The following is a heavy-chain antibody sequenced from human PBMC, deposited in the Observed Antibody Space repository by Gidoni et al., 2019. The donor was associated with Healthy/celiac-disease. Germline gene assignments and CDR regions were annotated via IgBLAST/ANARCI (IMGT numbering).Heavy chain of an antibody. Sequence: QVQLQESGPGLVKPSETLSLTCTVPGGSISSYYWSWIRQPPGKGLEWIGYIDYRGSTNYNPSLKSRVTISVDTSKNQFSLKLSSVTAADTAVYYCAGQSSSWLYLSLDYYGMDVWGQGTTVTVSS. CDR2: IDYRGST. D-gene: IGHD6-13*01. CDR1: GGSISSYY. J-gene: IGHJ6*02. CDR3: AGQSSSWLYLSLDYYGMDV. V-gene: IGHV4-59*01.